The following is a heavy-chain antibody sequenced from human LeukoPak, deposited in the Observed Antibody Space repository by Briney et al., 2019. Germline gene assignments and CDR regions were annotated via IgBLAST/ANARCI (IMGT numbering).Heavy chain of an antibody. V-gene: IGHV4-61*01. J-gene: IGHJ5*02. D-gene: IGHD2-15*01. Sequence: SETLSLTCTVSGGSVSSGSYYWSWIRQPPGKGLEWIGYIYYSGSTNYNPSLKSRVTISVDTSKNQFSLKLSSVTAADTAVYYCARRAVAAQLHNWFDPWGQGILVTVSS. CDR1: GGSVSSGSYY. CDR2: IYYSGST. CDR3: ARRAVAAQLHNWFDP.